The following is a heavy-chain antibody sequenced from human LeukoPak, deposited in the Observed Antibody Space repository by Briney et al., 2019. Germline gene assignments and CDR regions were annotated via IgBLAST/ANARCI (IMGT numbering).Heavy chain of an antibody. Sequence: SETLSLTCAVSGGSISSSDWWSWVRQPPGKGLEWIGEIYHSGSTNYNPSLKSRVTISVDKSKNQFSLNLSSVTAADTAVYYCARGSAYCGGDCYDYWGQGTLVTVSS. CDR3: ARGSAYCGGDCYDY. CDR1: GGSISSSDW. J-gene: IGHJ4*02. D-gene: IGHD2-21*01. V-gene: IGHV4-4*02. CDR2: IYHSGST.